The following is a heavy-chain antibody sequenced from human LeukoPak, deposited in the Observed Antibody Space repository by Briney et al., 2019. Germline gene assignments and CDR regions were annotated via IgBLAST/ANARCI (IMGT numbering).Heavy chain of an antibody. Sequence: PGGSLRLSCAASGFTFSSYGMHWVRQAPGKGLEWVAFIRYDGSNKYYADSVKGRFTISRDNSKNTLYLQMYSLRAEGTAVYYCAKDPPRVAVAGTDGFDYWGQGTLVTVSS. CDR3: AKDPPRVAVAGTDGFDY. J-gene: IGHJ4*02. CDR1: GFTFSSYG. V-gene: IGHV3-30*02. D-gene: IGHD6-19*01. CDR2: IRYDGSNK.